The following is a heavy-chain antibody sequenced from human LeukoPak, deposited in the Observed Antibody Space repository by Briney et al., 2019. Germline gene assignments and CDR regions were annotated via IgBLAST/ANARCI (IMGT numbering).Heavy chain of an antibody. CDR3: AREVEAKRFDP. CDR1: GFTVSSNY. V-gene: IGHV3-66*02. CDR2: IYSGGST. Sequence: PGGSLRLSCAASGFTVSSNYMSWVRQAPGKGLEWVSVIYSGGSTYYADSVKGRFTISRDNSKNTLFLQMNSLRAEDTAVYYCAREVEAKRFDPWGQGTLVTVSS. D-gene: IGHD2-15*01. J-gene: IGHJ5*02.